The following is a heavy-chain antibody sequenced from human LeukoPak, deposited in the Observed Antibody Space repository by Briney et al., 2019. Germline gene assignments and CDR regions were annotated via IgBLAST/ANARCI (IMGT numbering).Heavy chain of an antibody. CDR2: ISYSGST. CDR1: GGSISSYY. Sequence: SETLSLTCTVSGGSISSYYWTWIRQPPGKGLEWIGYISYSGSTNYNPSLKSRVTISVDTSKNQFSLKLSSVTAADTAVYHCARDHRYCSGSSCYSDAFDIWGQGTVVTVSS. D-gene: IGHD2-15*01. J-gene: IGHJ3*02. CDR3: ARDHRYCSGSSCYSDAFDI. V-gene: IGHV4-59*01.